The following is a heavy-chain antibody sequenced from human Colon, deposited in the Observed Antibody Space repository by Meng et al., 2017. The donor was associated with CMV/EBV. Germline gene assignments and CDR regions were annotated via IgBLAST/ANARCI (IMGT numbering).Heavy chain of an antibody. J-gene: IGHJ1*01. Sequence: GESLKISCAASGFTFSAYGMHWVRQAPGKGPEWVSYIQTDGSFQFYLNSVKGRFTISRDSSKSTLYLQMNGVRAEDTGIYYCAKDAGSILWGLKDWGQGTLVTVSS. CDR3: AKDAGSILWGLKD. CDR1: GFTFSAYG. D-gene: IGHD2-21*01. CDR2: IQTDGSFQ. V-gene: IGHV3-30*02.